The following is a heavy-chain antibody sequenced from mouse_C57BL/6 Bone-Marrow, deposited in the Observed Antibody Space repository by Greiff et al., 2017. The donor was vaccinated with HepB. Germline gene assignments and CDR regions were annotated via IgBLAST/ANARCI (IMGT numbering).Heavy chain of an antibody. CDR1: GYSITSGYY. J-gene: IGHJ3*01. Sequence: EVKLLESGPGLVKPSQSLSLTCSVTGYSITSGYYWNWIRQFPGNKLEWMGYISYDGSNNYNPSLKNRISITRDTSKNQFFLKLNSVTTEDTATYYCAREVPWGQGTRVTVSA. CDR2: ISYDGSN. CDR3: AREVP. V-gene: IGHV3-6*01.